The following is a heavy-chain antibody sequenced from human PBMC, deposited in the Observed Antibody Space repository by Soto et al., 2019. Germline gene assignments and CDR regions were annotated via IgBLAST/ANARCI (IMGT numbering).Heavy chain of an antibody. CDR2: ISVGGSST. Sequence: EVQLLESGGGLVQPGGSLRLSCAASGFTFSSYAMTWVRQAVGKGLEGVSGISVGGSSTYYADSLKGRFTISRDNSKNTLYLQMNSLRAEDTAVYYCAKIAVAGPSYYYMDVWGKGTTVTVSS. J-gene: IGHJ6*03. D-gene: IGHD6-19*01. V-gene: IGHV3-23*01. CDR1: GFTFSSYA. CDR3: AKIAVAGPSYYYMDV.